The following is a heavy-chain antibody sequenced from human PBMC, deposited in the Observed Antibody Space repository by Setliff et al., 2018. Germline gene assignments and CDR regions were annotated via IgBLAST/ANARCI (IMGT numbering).Heavy chain of an antibody. V-gene: IGHV3-21*06. CDR3: ARSENCFSTHCSPYGY. D-gene: IGHD2-2*01. J-gene: IGHJ4*02. CDR2: ISPYSDYI. Sequence: PGGSLRLSCAASTFTLGTYSMHWVRQAPGKGLAWVSSISPYSDYIYYADSVKGRFTISRDNAKNSLYLQMNSLRAEDTATYYCARSENCFSTHCSPYGYWGQGTLVTVSS. CDR1: TFTLGTYS.